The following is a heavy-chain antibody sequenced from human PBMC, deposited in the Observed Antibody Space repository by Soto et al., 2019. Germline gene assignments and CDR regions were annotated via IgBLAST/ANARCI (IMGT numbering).Heavy chain of an antibody. Sequence: QVQLVQSGAEVKKPGSSVKVSCKASGGTFSSYAISWVRQAPGQGLEWMGGIIPIFGTANYAQKFQGRVTITADXXTXTXXMELSRLRSEDTAVYYCARDAGYCSGGSCYSRNDYWGQGTLVTVSS. V-gene: IGHV1-69*12. CDR3: ARDAGYCSGGSCYSRNDY. CDR2: IIPIFGTA. J-gene: IGHJ4*02. D-gene: IGHD2-15*01. CDR1: GGTFSSYA.